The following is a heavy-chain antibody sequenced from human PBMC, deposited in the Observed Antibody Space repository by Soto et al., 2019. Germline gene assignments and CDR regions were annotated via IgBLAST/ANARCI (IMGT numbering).Heavy chain of an antibody. CDR3: ARGSGITIFGVVTPNENWFDP. V-gene: IGHV1-69*05. Sequence: SGKGSFKASGGTFRSPAIRWGRHAPGQGGGWVGGIIPIFGTANYAQKFQGWVTMTRDTSISTAYMELSRLRSDDTAVYYCARGSGITIFGVVTPNENWFDPWGQGTLVTVSS. J-gene: IGHJ5*02. D-gene: IGHD3-3*01. CDR2: IIPIFGTA. CDR1: GGTFRSPA.